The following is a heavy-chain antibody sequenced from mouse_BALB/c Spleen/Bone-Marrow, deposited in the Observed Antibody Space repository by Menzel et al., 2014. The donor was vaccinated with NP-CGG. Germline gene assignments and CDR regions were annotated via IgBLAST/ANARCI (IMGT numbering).Heavy chain of an antibody. CDR3: ARNWDVDY. CDR1: GYSFTSYY. CDR2: IDPFNGAT. Sequence: VQLQQPGPELMKPGASVKISCKASGYSFTSYYMHWVKQSHGESLEWIGYIDPFNGATSYNQKFKGKATLTVDKSSSTAYMHLSSLTSEDSAVYYCARNWDVDYWGQGTTLTVSS. J-gene: IGHJ2*01. D-gene: IGHD4-1*01. V-gene: IGHV1S135*01.